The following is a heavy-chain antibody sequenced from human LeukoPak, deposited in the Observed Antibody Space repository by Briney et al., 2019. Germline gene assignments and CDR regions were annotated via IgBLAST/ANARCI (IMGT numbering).Heavy chain of an antibody. CDR2: ISAYNGNT. CDR3: ARDLGITFGGVIDYYYMDV. D-gene: IGHD3-16*02. Sequence: ASVKVSCKASGYTFTKYYIHWVRQAPGQGLEWMGWISAYNGNTNYAQKLQGRVTMTTDTSTSTAYMELRSLRSDDTAVYYCARDLGITFGGVIDYYYMDVWGKGTTVTVSS. V-gene: IGHV1-18*04. J-gene: IGHJ6*03. CDR1: GYTFTKYY.